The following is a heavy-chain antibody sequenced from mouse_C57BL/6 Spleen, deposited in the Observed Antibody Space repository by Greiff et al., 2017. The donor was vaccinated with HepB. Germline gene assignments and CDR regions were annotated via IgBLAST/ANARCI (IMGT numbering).Heavy chain of an antibody. CDR1: GYTFTDYE. CDR2: IDPETGGT. J-gene: IGHJ1*03. D-gene: IGHD1-1*01. CDR3: TRKVNYGWYFDV. Sequence: QVQLQQSGAELVRPGASVTLSCKASGYTFTDYEMHWVKQTPVHGLEWIGAIDPETGGTAYNQKFKGKAILTADKSSSTAYMELRSLTSEDSAVYYCTRKVNYGWYFDVWGTGTTVTGSS. V-gene: IGHV1-15*01.